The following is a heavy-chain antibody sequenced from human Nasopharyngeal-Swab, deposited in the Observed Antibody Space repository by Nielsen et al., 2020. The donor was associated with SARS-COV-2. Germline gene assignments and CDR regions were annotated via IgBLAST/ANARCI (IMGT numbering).Heavy chain of an antibody. D-gene: IGHD5-12*01. Sequence: ASVKVSCKASAYTFTSYEINWVRQATGQGLGWMGWMNPNSDNTGYAQKSQGRVTITMNTSISTAYMELSSLRSEDTAVYYCARRRGYSAYDYGMDVWGQGTTVTVSS. J-gene: IGHJ6*02. CDR2: MNPNSDNT. V-gene: IGHV1-8*03. CDR3: ARRRGYSAYDYGMDV. CDR1: AYTFTSYE.